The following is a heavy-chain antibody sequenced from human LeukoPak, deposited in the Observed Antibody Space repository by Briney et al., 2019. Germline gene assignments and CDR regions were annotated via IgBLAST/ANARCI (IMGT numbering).Heavy chain of an antibody. CDR2: INPNSGGT. D-gene: IGHD6-19*01. Sequence: GASVKVSCKASGGTFSSYAISWVRQAPGQGLEWMGWINPNSGGTNYAQKFQGRVTMTRDTSISTAYMELSRLRSDDTAVYYCARDFREAPLAVAGYFDYWGQGTLVTVSS. CDR3: ARDFREAPLAVAGYFDY. V-gene: IGHV1-2*02. CDR1: GGTFSSYA. J-gene: IGHJ4*02.